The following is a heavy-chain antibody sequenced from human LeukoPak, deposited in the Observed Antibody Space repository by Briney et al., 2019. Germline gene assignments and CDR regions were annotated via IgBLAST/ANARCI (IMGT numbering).Heavy chain of an antibody. CDR1: GGSFSGYY. J-gene: IGHJ4*02. Sequence: SETLSLTCAVYGGSFSGYYWSWIRQPPGKGLEWIGEINHSGSTNYNPSLKSRVTISVDTSKDQFSLKLSSVTAADTAVYYCARGAFIAAAGTELDYWGRGTLVTVSS. V-gene: IGHV4-34*01. D-gene: IGHD6-13*01. CDR3: ARGAFIAAAGTELDY. CDR2: INHSGST.